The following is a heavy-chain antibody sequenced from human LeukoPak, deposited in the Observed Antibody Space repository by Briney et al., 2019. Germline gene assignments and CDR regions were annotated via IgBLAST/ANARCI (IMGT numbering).Heavy chain of an antibody. Sequence: SVKVSCKASGGTFSSYAISWVRQAPGQGLEWMGGIIPIFGTANYAQKFQGRVTITADESTSTAYMELSSLRSDDTAVYYYARAESNHYGDYPTYYYYSMDVWGQGTTVTVSS. CDR2: IIPIFGTA. CDR3: ARAESNHYGDYPTYYYYSMDV. J-gene: IGHJ6*02. D-gene: IGHD4-17*01. CDR1: GGTFSSYA. V-gene: IGHV1-69*01.